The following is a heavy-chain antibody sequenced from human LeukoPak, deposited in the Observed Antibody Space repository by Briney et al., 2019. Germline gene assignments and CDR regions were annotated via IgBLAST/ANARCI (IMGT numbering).Heavy chain of an antibody. J-gene: IGHJ4*02. CDR3: ARDLGGYGDYGTNFDY. CDR1: GFTFSSCT. V-gene: IGHV3-21*01. CDR2: ISSSSSYI. Sequence: EGSLRLSCAASGFTFSSCTMNWVRQAPGKGLEWVSAISSSSSYIYYADSVKGRFTISRHNAKRSLYLQMNSLRAEDTAVYYCARDLGGYGDYGTNFDYRGQGTLVTVSS. D-gene: IGHD4-17*01.